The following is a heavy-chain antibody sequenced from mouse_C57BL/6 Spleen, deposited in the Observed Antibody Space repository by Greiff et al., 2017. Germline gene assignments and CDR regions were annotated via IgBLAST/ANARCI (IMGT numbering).Heavy chain of an antibody. D-gene: IGHD3-2*02. Sequence: QVQLQQSGAELMKPGASVKLSCKATGYTFTGYWIEWVKQRPGHGLEWIGEILPGSGSTNYNGKFKGKATFTADTSSNTAYMQLSSLTTEDSAIYYCARDSSGRAWFAYWGQGTLVTVSA. V-gene: IGHV1-9*01. CDR2: ILPGSGST. J-gene: IGHJ3*01. CDR1: GYTFTGYW. CDR3: ARDSSGRAWFAY.